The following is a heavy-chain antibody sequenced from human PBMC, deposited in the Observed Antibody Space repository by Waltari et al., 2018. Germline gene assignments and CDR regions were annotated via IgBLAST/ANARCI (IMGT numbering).Heavy chain of an antibody. J-gene: IGHJ4*02. D-gene: IGHD2-15*01. CDR2: IFSNDEK. V-gene: IGHV2-26*01. CDR3: ARIRIEEYCSGGSCYSLFDY. CDR1: GFSLSNARMG. Sequence: QVTLKESGPVLVKPTETLTLTCTVSGFSLSNARMGVSWIRQPPGKALEWLEHIFSNDEKSYSTYLKSRLTSSKDTSKSQVVLTMTNMDPVDTATYYCARIRIEEYCSGGSCYSLFDYWGQGTLVTVSS.